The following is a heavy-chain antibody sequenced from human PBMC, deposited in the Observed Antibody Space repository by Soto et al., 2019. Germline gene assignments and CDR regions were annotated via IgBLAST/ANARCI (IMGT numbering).Heavy chain of an antibody. Sequence: PGGSLRLSCAASGFSFRNYGMHWVRRVPGKGLEWVSGISWHSGTIGYADSVRGRFTISRDNAKNSLYLQMNSLRPEDTALYYCVKEKLYSNYDFWSEFDYWGQGTLVTVSS. CDR1: GFSFRNYG. CDR2: ISWHSGTI. V-gene: IGHV3-9*01. CDR3: VKEKLYSNYDFWSEFDY. D-gene: IGHD3-3*01. J-gene: IGHJ4*02.